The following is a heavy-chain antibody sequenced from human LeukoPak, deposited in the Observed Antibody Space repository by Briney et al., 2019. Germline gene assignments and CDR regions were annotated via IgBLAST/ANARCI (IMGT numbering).Heavy chain of an antibody. CDR3: AKGPHFWLTPIAFDI. CDR2: MWFDGSTE. J-gene: IGHJ3*02. CDR1: GFTFSSYG. V-gene: IGHV3-33*06. D-gene: IGHD3-3*01. Sequence: GGSLRLSCAASGFTFSSYGMHWFRQAPGKGLEWVAVMWFDGSTEYNADSVKGRFTISRDNSKNTLYLQMSSLSAEDTAVYYCAKGPHFWLTPIAFDIWGQGTKVTVSS.